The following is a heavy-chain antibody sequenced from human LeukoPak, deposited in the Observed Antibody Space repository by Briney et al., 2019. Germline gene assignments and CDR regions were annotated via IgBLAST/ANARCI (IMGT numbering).Heavy chain of an antibody. CDR3: ARDLPVWDAFDI. V-gene: IGHV1-2*02. Sequence: ASVKVSCKASGYTFTGYYVHWVRQAPGQGLEWMGWINPNSGSTTYAQNFQGGVTMTRDTSINTAYMELSGLRFDDTAVYYCARDLPVWDAFDIWGQGTMVTVSS. J-gene: IGHJ3*02. CDR2: INPNSGST. D-gene: IGHD2-21*01. CDR1: GYTFTGYY.